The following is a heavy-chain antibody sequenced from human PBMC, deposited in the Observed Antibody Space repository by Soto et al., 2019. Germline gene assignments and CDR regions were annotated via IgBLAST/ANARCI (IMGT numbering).Heavy chain of an antibody. CDR3: AKDRYTVTTGYIDC. CDR1: GFTFSSNA. D-gene: IGHD4-17*01. CDR2: ISGSGGRT. J-gene: IGHJ4*02. V-gene: IGHV3-23*01. Sequence: GGSLRLSCAASGFTFSSNAMSWVRQAPGKGLEWVSAISGSGGRTLYSYSVKGRFTISRDNSKNTLFLQMNSLSAEDTAVYFCAKDRYTVTTGYIDCWGQGTLVTVSS.